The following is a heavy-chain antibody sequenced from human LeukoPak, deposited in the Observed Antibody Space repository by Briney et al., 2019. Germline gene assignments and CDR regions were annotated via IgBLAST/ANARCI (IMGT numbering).Heavy chain of an antibody. CDR3: AREGPGYCSGGSCYSDAFDI. V-gene: IGHV3-48*04. CDR2: IRSSSGTI. D-gene: IGHD2-15*01. Sequence: PGGSLRLSCAVSGFTFSSYSMNWVRQAPGEGREWVSYIRSSSGTIYYAVSVKGRFTISRDNAKNSLYLQINSLRAEDTAVYYCAREGPGYCSGGSCYSDAFDIWGQGTMVTVSS. J-gene: IGHJ3*02. CDR1: GFTFSSYS.